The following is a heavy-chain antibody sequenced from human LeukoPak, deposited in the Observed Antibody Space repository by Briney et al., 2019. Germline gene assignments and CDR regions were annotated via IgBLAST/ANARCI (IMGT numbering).Heavy chain of an antibody. CDR3: ATDHYDILTGLGVRYYYYYGMDV. CDR1: GCTLTELS. Sequence: ASVTVSCTVSGCTLTELSMHWVRQAPGKGLEWMGGFDPEDGETIYAQKFQGRVTMTEDTSTDTAYMELSSLRSEDTAVYYCATDHYDILTGLGVRYYYYYGMDVWGQGTAVTVSS. J-gene: IGHJ6*02. D-gene: IGHD3-9*01. CDR2: FDPEDGET. V-gene: IGHV1-24*01.